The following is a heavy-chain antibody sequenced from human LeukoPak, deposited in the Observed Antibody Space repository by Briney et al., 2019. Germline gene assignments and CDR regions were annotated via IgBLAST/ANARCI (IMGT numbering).Heavy chain of an antibody. CDR1: GYTFTTYD. CDR3: ARALNYDFWSGYYHIGLYFDY. D-gene: IGHD3-3*01. V-gene: IGHV1-8*01. CDR2: MNPHSGNT. J-gene: IGHJ4*02. Sequence: ASVKVSCKASGYTFTTYDINWVRQATGQGLEWMGWMNPHSGNTGFAQKFQGRVTMTRNTSISTAYMELSSLRSEDTAVYYCARALNYDFWSGYYHIGLYFDYWGQGTLVTVSS.